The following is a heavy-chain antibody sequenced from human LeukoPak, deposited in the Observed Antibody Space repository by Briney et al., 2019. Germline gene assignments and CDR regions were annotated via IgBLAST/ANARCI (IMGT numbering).Heavy chain of an antibody. CDR3: AKDIQLST. J-gene: IGHJ3*01. V-gene: IGHV3-23*01. D-gene: IGHD5-24*01. CDR1: GFTFSSHG. CDR2: IGRSGGST. Sequence: PGGSLRLSCAASGFTFSSHGMSWVRQAPGKGLEWVSAIGRSGGSTYYADSVKGRFAISRDNSKNTLSLQMNSLRVEDTAIYYCAKDIQLSTWGLGTMVTVSS.